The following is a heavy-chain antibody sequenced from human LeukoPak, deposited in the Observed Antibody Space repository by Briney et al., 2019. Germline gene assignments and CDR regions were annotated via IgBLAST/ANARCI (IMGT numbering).Heavy chain of an antibody. D-gene: IGHD6-6*01. CDR2: IYYSGST. J-gene: IGHJ3*02. CDR1: GGSISSSSYY. V-gene: IGHV4-39*01. CDR3: ASAWYSSSYAFDI. Sequence: SETLSLTCTVAGGSISSSSYYLGWIRQPPRKCLEWIGSIYYSGSTYYNPSLKSRVTISVDTSKNQFSLKLSSVTAADTAVYYCASAWYSSSYAFDIWGQGTMVTVSS.